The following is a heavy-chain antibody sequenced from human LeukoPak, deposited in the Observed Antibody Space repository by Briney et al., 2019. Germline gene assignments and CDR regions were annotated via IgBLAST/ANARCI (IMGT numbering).Heavy chain of an antibody. CDR2: INPNSGGT. D-gene: IGHD3-16*02. V-gene: IGHV1-2*02. Sequence: ASVKVSCKASGYTFTGYYMHWVRQAPGQGLEWMGWINPNSGGTNYAQKFQGRVTMTRNTSISTAYMELSSLRSEDTAVYYCARGEPSDYVWGSYRPTRDYWGQGTLVTVSS. J-gene: IGHJ4*02. CDR3: ARGEPSDYVWGSYRPTRDY. CDR1: GYTFTGYY.